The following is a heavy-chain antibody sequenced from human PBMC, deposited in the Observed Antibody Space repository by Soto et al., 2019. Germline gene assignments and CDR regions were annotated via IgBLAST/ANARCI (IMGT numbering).Heavy chain of an antibody. J-gene: IGHJ6*03. CDR2: IYYSGST. Sequence: SETLSLTCTVSGGSISSYYWSWIRQPPGKGLEWIGYIYYSGSTNYNPSLKSRVTISVDTSKNQFSLKLSSVTAADTAVYYCARGSDYYYMDVWGKGTTVTVSS. CDR3: ARGSDYYYMDV. CDR1: GGSISSYY. V-gene: IGHV4-59*08.